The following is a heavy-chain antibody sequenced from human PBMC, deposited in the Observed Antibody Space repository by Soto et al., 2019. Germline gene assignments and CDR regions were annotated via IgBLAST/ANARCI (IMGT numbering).Heavy chain of an antibody. J-gene: IGHJ4*02. CDR1: GFTFSNYD. CDR2: ISYAGSKK. D-gene: IGHD6-19*01. CDR3: ARDDLDIKEALRRAVAGLVGDY. V-gene: IGHV3-30*03. Sequence: QVHLVESGGGVVQPGRSLSLSCEASGFTFSNYDIHWVRQAPGKGLEWGAVISYAGSKKYYGDSVKGRFTISRDNSKKALYLQMNRLITEDTAVYYCARDDLDIKEALRRAVAGLVGDYWGQGSLVTVSS.